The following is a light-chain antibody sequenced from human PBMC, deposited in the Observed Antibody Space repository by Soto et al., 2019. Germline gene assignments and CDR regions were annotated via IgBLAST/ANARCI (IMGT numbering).Light chain of an antibody. CDR1: QSVLYSSNNKNY. V-gene: IGKV4-1*01. Sequence: DIVMTQSPDSLAVSLGERATINCKSSQSVLYSSNNKNYLAWYQQKPGQPPKLLIYWASTRESGVPDRFSGSGSGTDFTLTISSLQTEDVALYYCQQYHTTPWTFGQGTKVEFK. CDR2: WAS. CDR3: QQYHTTPWT. J-gene: IGKJ1*01.